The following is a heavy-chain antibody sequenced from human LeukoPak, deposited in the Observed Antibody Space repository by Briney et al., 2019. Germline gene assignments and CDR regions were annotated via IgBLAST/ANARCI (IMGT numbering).Heavy chain of an antibody. CDR1: GGSISSYY. D-gene: IGHD6-13*01. CDR2: IYTSGSS. V-gene: IGHV4-4*07. J-gene: IGHJ4*02. Sequence: PSETLPLTCTVSGGSISSYYWSWIRQPAGKGLEWIGRIYTSGSSNYNPSLKSRVTMSVDTSKDQFSLKLSSVTAADTAVYYCARCSSSWSLDYWGQGTLVTVSS. CDR3: ARCSSSWSLDY.